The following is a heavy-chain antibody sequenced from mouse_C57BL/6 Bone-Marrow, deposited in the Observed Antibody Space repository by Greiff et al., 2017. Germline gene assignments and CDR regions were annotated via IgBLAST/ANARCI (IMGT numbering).Heavy chain of an antibody. V-gene: IGHV5-6*01. CDR1: GFTFSSYG. CDR2: ISSGGSYT. J-gene: IGHJ1*03. CDR3: ASRGDGRDWYFDV. Sequence: EVQRVESGGDLVKPGGSLKLSCAASGFTFSSYGMSWVRQTPDKRLEWVATISSGGSYTYYPDSVKGRFTISSDNAKNTLYLQMSSLKSEDTAMYDGASRGDGRDWYFDVWGTGTTVTVAS.